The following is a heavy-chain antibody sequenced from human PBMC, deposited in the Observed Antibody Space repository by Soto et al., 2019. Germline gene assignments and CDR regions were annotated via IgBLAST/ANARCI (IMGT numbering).Heavy chain of an antibody. V-gene: IGHV3-11*01. CDR3: AREVRTSGWFRRLDS. J-gene: IGHJ4*02. D-gene: IGHD6-19*01. CDR1: GFTFNDYY. CDR2: ISGGGSTT. Sequence: PGGSLRLSCAVSGFTFNDYYMSWIRQAPGKGLEWTSYISGGGSTTYHADSVRGRFTISRDNAKNSLFLQMNSLRAEDTAVYYCAREVRTSGWFRRLDSWGQGILVTVSS.